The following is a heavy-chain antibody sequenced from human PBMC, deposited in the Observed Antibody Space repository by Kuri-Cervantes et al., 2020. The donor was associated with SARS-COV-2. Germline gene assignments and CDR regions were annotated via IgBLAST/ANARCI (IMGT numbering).Heavy chain of an antibody. CDR1: GFTFTSSA. V-gene: IGHV1-58*01. J-gene: IGHJ6*02. D-gene: IGHD3-22*01. CDR3: ARVDGIVVPNNMYYYFGMDV. Sequence: SVKVSCKASGFTFTSSAVQWVRQARGQRLEWIGWIVVGSGNTNYARKFQERVTITRDMSTSTAYMELSSLRSEDTAVYFCARVDGIVVPNNMYYYFGMDVWGQGTTVTVSS. CDR2: IVVGSGNT.